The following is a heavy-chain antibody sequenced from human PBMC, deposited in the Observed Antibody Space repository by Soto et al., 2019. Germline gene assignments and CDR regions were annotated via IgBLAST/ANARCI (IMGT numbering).Heavy chain of an antibody. CDR1: GFSFSSYG. V-gene: IGHV3-30*18. CDR3: AKDIGPQGPNYYYYYGMAV. D-gene: IGHD2-15*01. CDR2: ISYDGSNK. Sequence: GGSLRLSCAASGFSFSSYGMHWVRQAPGKGLEWVAVISYDGSNKYYADSVKGRFTISRDNSKNTLYLQMNSLRAEDTAVYYCAKDIGPQGPNYYYYYGMAVWGQGPTVTVSS. J-gene: IGHJ6*02.